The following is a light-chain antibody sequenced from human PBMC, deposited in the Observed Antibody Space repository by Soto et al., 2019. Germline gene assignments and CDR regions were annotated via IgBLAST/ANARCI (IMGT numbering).Light chain of an antibody. Sequence: AIQMTQSPSSLSASVGDRVTMTCRASQDIRSDLGWYQQKPGEAPKLLIYVASRLQSGVPSRFSGSGSGTDFTLTISSLQPEDFATYYCLQDYGFPRTF. CDR1: QDIRSD. V-gene: IGKV1-6*01. CDR2: VAS. J-gene: IGKJ1*01. CDR3: LQDYGFPRT.